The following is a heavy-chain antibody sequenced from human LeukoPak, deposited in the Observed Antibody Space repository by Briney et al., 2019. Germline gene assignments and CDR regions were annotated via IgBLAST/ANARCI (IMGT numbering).Heavy chain of an antibody. CDR3: ARSGLTTVLYLD. CDR2: IYHTGSA. J-gene: IGHJ4*02. V-gene: IGHV4-38-2*01. Sequence: PSETLSLTCSVSGYSFTSGHYWGWIRQPPGKGLEWIANIYHTGSAHYNPSLKSRVTISVDTSKNQFSLKLSSVTAADTAVYFCARSGLTTVLYLDWGQGTLVTVSS. CDR1: GYSFTSGHY. D-gene: IGHD4-11*01.